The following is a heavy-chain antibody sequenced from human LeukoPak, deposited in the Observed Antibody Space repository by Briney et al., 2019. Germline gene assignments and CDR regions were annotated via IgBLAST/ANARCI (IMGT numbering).Heavy chain of an antibody. CDR1: GFTFSSYA. Sequence: TGGTLRLSCEASGFTFSSYAMSWVRQAPGKGLEWVSGISGGGVSTYYADSVKGRFTISRDNSKNTLYLQMNSLRAEDTAVYYCAKLGRFPLYYFFYMDVWGKGTTVTISS. V-gene: IGHV3-23*01. J-gene: IGHJ6*03. CDR2: ISGGGVST. D-gene: IGHD3-10*01. CDR3: AKLGRFPLYYFFYMDV.